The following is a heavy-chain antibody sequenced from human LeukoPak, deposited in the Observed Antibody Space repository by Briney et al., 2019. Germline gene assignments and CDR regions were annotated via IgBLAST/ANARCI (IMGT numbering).Heavy chain of an antibody. V-gene: IGHV3-7*05. Sequence: GGSLRLSCAASGFTFSNYWMIWLRQAPGKGVEWVGNIKQDGSEKRYADSVRGRFSISRDNAQTSLYLQMNSLRAEDTAVYYCARASDPWLQLTWGQGTLVTVSS. CDR3: ARASDPWLQLT. D-gene: IGHD5-24*01. CDR1: GFTFSNYW. CDR2: IKQDGSEK. J-gene: IGHJ5*02.